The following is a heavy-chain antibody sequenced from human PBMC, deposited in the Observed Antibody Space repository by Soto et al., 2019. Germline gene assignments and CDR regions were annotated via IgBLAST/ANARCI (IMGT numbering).Heavy chain of an antibody. CDR3: ARLWEEYYDDSRLYYEYQWLDG. V-gene: IGHV3-11*01. Sequence: GGSLSLSWAAAGFTFIDYHGSWLRPDPGKGLEWVSYISPSGSPIYYVDSVKGQVTISADKSISTAYLQWSSLKASDTAMYYCARLWEEYYDDSRLYYEYQWLDGWGQGTTVTVSS. CDR1: GFTFIDYH. J-gene: IGHJ6*02. D-gene: IGHD3-22*01. CDR2: ISPSGSPI.